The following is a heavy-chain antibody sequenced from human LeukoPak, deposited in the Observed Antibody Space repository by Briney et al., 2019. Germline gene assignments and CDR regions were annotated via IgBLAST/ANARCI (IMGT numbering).Heavy chain of an antibody. D-gene: IGHD6-13*01. J-gene: IGHJ4*02. CDR3: AQEAAAGTFDY. CDR1: GFTFDDYA. Sequence: GRSLRLSCAASGFTFDDYAMHWVRQAPGKGLEWVSGISWNSGSIGYADSVKGRFTISRDNAKNSLYLQMNSLRAEDTALYYCAQEAAAGTFDYWGQGTLVTVSS. V-gene: IGHV3-9*01. CDR2: ISWNSGSI.